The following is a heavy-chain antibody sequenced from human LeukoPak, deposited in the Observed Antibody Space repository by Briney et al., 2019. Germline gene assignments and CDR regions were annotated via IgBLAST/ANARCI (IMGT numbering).Heavy chain of an antibody. D-gene: IGHD6-13*01. V-gene: IGHV3-23*01. Sequence: PGGSLRLSCAASGFTFSSYAMSWVRQAPGKGLEWVSAISGSGGSTYYADSVKGRFTISRDNSKNTLHLQMNSLRAEDTAVYYCAKNIAAAGTSDYWGQGTLVTVSS. CDR2: ISGSGGST. CDR1: GFTFSSYA. CDR3: AKNIAAAGTSDY. J-gene: IGHJ4*02.